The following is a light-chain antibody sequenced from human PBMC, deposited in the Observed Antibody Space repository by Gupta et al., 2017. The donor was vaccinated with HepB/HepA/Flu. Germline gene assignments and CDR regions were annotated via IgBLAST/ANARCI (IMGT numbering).Light chain of an antibody. J-gene: IGLJ2*01. Sequence: SYELTQPPSVSVSLGPTASIPCSGDNLGDQYDCWYQQKQGQSAVLVSYQDSKRPAGTPERFSGSNSGNTATLTISGTQDMDEDDYYCQAWDSSTVVFGGGTKLTVL. V-gene: IGLV3-1*01. CDR3: QAWDSSTVV. CDR1: NLGDQY. CDR2: QDS.